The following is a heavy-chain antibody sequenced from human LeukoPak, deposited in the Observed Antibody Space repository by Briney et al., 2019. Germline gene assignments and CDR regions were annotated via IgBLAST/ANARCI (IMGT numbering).Heavy chain of an antibody. D-gene: IGHD2-2*01. CDR1: GFTFSDYW. Sequence: PGGSLRLSCAASGFTFSDYWIHWVRQAPGKGLVWVSRINTDGSITNYADSVKGRFSISRDNAKNTLYLQMSSLRAEDTAVYYCVSFYETYWGRGTLVTVSS. V-gene: IGHV3-74*01. CDR3: VSFYETY. J-gene: IGHJ4*02. CDR2: INTDGSIT.